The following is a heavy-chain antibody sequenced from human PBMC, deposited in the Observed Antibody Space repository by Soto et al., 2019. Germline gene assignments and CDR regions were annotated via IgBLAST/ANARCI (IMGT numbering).Heavy chain of an antibody. V-gene: IGHV4-34*01. Sequence: QVQLQQWGAGLLKPSETLSLTCAVYGRSFSNPYFYRSWIRQPPGKGLEWIGEVNHRGSTNYTPSLKSRVTIALDTSKNHFSLRLTSLTAADTALYYCASLDSSGWYFDDWGQGTLVTVSS. CDR3: ASLDSSGWYFDD. CDR1: GRSFSNPY. D-gene: IGHD6-19*01. CDR2: VNHRGST. J-gene: IGHJ4*02.